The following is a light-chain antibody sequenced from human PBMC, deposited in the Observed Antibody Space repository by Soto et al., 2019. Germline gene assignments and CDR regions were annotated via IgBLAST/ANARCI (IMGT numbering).Light chain of an antibody. V-gene: IGLV1-40*01. J-gene: IGLJ3*02. CDR2: RNT. CDR1: SSNIGAGYD. Sequence: QAVVTQPPSVSGAPGQRVTISCTGSSSNIGAGYDVHWYQHLPGTAPKLLIYRNTNRPSGVPDRFSGSKSGTSASLAITGLQAEDEADYYCQSYDSSLSGWVFGGGTKLTVL. CDR3: QSYDSSLSGWV.